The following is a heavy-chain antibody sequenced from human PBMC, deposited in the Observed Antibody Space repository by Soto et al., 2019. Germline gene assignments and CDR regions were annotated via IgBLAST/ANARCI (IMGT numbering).Heavy chain of an antibody. CDR2: IIPIFGTA. Sequence: SVKVSCKASGGTFSSYAISWVRQAPGQGLEWMGGIIPIFGTANYAQTFQGRVTINADESTSTAYMELRSLRSEDTAVYYCASRTYTGSYYEGNWFDPWGQGTLVTVYS. CDR1: GGTFSSYA. V-gene: IGHV1-69*13. CDR3: ASRTYTGSYYEGNWFDP. D-gene: IGHD1-26*01. J-gene: IGHJ5*02.